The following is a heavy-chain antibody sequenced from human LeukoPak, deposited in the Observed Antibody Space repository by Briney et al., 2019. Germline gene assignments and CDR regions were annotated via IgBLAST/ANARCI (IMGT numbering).Heavy chain of an antibody. V-gene: IGHV4-39*02. CDR1: GGSISSSSYY. CDR2: IYYSGST. D-gene: IGHD3-10*01. J-gene: IGHJ6*02. Sequence: PSETLSLTCTVSGGSISSSSYYWGWIRQPPGKGLEWIGSIYYSGSTYYNPSLKSRVTISVDTSKNQFSLKLSSVTAADTAVYYCARDTLRGVPYPSWGQGTTVTVSS. CDR3: ARDTLRGVPYPS.